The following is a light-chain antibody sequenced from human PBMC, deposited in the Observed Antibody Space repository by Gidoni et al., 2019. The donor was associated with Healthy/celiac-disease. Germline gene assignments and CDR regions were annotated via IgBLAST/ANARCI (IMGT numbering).Light chain of an antibody. CDR1: KSISSW. J-gene: IGKJ1*01. CDR2: KAS. V-gene: IGKV1-5*03. Sequence: DIQMTQSPSTLSASVGDRVTITCRASKSISSWLAWYQQKPGKAPKLLIYKASSLESGVPSRFSGSGSGTEFTLTLSSLQPDDFATYSCQQYNSYSTTFGQGTKVEIK. CDR3: QQYNSYSTT.